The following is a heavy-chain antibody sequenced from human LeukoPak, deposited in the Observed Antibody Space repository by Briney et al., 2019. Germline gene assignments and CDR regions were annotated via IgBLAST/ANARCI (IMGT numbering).Heavy chain of an antibody. CDR1: GFTFSRYD. J-gene: IGHJ4*02. Sequence: GGSLRLSCAGSGFTFSRYDMNWVRQAPGKGLEWISTMTATGGAAFYADSVKGRFTISRDNSKDTLYLQMNSLGADDTAVYYCAKVPSGSPPYRGQGTLVTVSS. CDR3: AKVPSGSPPY. CDR2: MTATGGAA. D-gene: IGHD1-26*01. V-gene: IGHV3-23*01.